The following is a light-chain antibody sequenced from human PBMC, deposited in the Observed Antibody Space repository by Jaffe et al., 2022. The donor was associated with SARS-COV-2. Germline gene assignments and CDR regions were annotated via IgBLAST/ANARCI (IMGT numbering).Light chain of an antibody. J-gene: IGKJ3*01. CDR3: QQYYSTPRA. Sequence: DIVMTQSPDSLAVSLGERATINCKSSQSVLYSSNNKNYLAWYQQKPGQPPKLLIYWASTRESGVPDRFSGSGSGTDFTLTISSLQAEDVALYYCQQYYSTPRAFGPGTKVDIK. CDR2: WAS. CDR1: QSVLYSSNNKNY. V-gene: IGKV4-1*01.